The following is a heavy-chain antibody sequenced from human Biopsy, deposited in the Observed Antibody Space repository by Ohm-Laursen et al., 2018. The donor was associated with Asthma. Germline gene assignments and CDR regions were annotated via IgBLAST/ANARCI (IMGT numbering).Heavy chain of an antibody. CDR3: ARDPRNSYLASLRTKFNYYYYGMDV. D-gene: IGHD1-7*01. CDR2: IIPIFGTA. Sequence: GASVKVSCKASGGTFSSYAISWVRQAPGQGLEWMGGIIPIFGTANYAQKFQGRVTITADESTSTAYMELSSLRSEDTAVYYCARDPRNSYLASLRTKFNYYYYGMDVWGQGTTVTVSS. J-gene: IGHJ6*02. V-gene: IGHV1-69*13. CDR1: GGTFSSYA.